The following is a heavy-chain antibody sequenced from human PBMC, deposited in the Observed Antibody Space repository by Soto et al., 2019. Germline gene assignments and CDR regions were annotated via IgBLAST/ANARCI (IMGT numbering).Heavy chain of an antibody. Sequence: SVKVSCKASGGTFSNYAISWVRQAPGQGLEWMGGIIPIFGTTNYAQRFQGRVTITADTSTSTAYMELRSLRSDDTAVYYCARGGKYCTNGVCPFYRLAFWGQGTTVTVSS. CDR3: ARGGKYCTNGVCPFYRLAF. CDR2: IIPIFGTT. D-gene: IGHD2-8*01. CDR1: GGTFSNYA. V-gene: IGHV1-69*06. J-gene: IGHJ6*02.